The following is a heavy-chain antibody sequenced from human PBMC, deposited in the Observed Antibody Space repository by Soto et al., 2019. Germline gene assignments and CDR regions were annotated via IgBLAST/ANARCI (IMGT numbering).Heavy chain of an antibody. D-gene: IGHD3-22*01. Sequence: QVQLVQSGAEVKKPGASVKVSCKASGYTCITYGVSWVRQAPGQGLDWLGWISTYNGNTRYAERLHGRVTMTTDTTTNTAYMERRNLRSDDTAVYYCARGRTDYYDNSANYFLDYWGQGTLVTVSS. CDR2: ISTYNGNT. CDR3: ARGRTDYYDNSANYFLDY. CDR1: GYTCITYG. V-gene: IGHV1-18*01. J-gene: IGHJ4*02.